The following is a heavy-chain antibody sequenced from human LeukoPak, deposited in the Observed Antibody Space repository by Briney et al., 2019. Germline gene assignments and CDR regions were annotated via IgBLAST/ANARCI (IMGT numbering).Heavy chain of an antibody. J-gene: IGHJ4*02. CDR3: ARDRRYCGGDCSADY. CDR1: GYTFTGYY. V-gene: IGHV1-2*02. D-gene: IGHD2-21*02. CDR2: INPNSGGT. Sequence: ASVKVSCKASGYTFTGYYMHWVRQAPGQGLEWMGWINPNSGGTNYAQKVQGRVTMTRDTSISTAYMELSRLRSDDTAVYYCARDRRYCGGDCSADYWGQGTLVTVSS.